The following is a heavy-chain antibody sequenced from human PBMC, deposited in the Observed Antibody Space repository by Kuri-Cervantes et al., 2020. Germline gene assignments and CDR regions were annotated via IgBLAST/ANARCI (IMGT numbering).Heavy chain of an antibody. CDR2: INPNSGGT. V-gene: IGHV1-2*02. CDR1: GYTFTGYY. D-gene: IGHD6-19*01. Sequence: ASVKVSCKASGYTFTGYYMHWVRQAPGQGLEWMGWINPNSGGTNYAQKFQGRVTMTRDTSISTAYMELSRLRSDDTAVYYCARDPASGWFKNWFDPWGQGTLVTVSS. J-gene: IGHJ5*02. CDR3: ARDPASGWFKNWFDP.